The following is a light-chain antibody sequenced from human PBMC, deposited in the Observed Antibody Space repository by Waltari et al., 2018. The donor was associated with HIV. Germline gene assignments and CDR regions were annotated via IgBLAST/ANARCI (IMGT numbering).Light chain of an antibody. CDR3: QSADRSGCWV. CDR2: KDS. V-gene: IGLV3-25*03. CDR1: ALPKEY. Sequence: SYELTQPPSVSVSPGQTARITCSGDALPKEYAYWYHQRSGQAPVLVIHKDSERPSGIPRRFRGSTAGQTVRLTIIGVQPEDEAAYYCQSADRSGCWVLGGGTKLTVL. J-gene: IGLJ3*02.